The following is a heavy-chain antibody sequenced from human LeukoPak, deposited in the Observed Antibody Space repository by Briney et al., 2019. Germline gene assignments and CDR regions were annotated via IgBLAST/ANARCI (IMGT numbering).Heavy chain of an antibody. CDR2: IYYSGST. Sequence: PSETLSLTCTVSGGSISSYYWSWIRQPPVKGLEWIGYIYYSGSTNYNPSLKSRVTISVDTSKNQFSLKVSSVTAADTAVYYCARDSGPRFDYWGQGTLVTVSS. J-gene: IGHJ4*02. V-gene: IGHV4-59*01. D-gene: IGHD6-19*01. CDR1: GGSISSYY. CDR3: ARDSGPRFDY.